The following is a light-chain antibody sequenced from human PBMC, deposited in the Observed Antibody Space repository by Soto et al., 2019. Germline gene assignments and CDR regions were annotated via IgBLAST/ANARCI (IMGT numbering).Light chain of an antibody. J-gene: IGLJ3*02. CDR1: RSDVGAYNL. CDR3: SSYTTTSTLV. V-gene: IGLV2-14*01. CDR2: EVR. Sequence: QSALTQPASVSGSPGQSIAISCTGTRSDVGAYNLVSWYQQRPGEAPKLIISEVRNRPSGISYRFTGSKSGNTASLTISGLQAEDEADYYCSSYTTTSTLVFGGGTQLTVL.